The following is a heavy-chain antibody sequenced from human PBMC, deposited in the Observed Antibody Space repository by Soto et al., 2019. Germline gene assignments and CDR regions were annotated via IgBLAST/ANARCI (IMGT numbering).Heavy chain of an antibody. D-gene: IGHD6-19*01. CDR1: GFIFTSYS. CDR3: ARDRSADRFVQYFQH. V-gene: IGHV3-21*01. J-gene: IGHJ1*01. Sequence: RRLSCAASGFIFTSYSMVWVRLAPGKGLEWVASISSGSDSIFYADSVKGRFTVSRDNAKKSLFLQMNNLRAEDTAVYFCARDRSADRFVQYFQHWGQGTQVTVYS. CDR2: ISSGSDSI.